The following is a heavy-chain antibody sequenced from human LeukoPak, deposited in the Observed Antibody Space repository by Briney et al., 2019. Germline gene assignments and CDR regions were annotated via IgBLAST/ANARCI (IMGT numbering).Heavy chain of an antibody. Sequence: GESLKISCQGSGYSFTTYWIGWVRQMPGKGLEWMGIIYPGDSDTRYSPSFQGQVTISADKSISTAYLQWSSLKASDTAMYYCASVYYYDSSGDDAFDIWGQGTMVTVSS. J-gene: IGHJ3*02. CDR2: IYPGDSDT. CDR1: GYSFTTYW. D-gene: IGHD3-22*01. CDR3: ASVYYYDSSGDDAFDI. V-gene: IGHV5-51*01.